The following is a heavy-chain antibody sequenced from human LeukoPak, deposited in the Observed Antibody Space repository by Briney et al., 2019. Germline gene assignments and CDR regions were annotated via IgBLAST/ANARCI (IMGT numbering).Heavy chain of an antibody. J-gene: IGHJ4*02. V-gene: IGHV4-38-2*02. CDR2: IYHSGST. CDR1: GGSISSGYY. CDR3: ARPSSGYYRVDY. D-gene: IGHD3-22*01. Sequence: PSQTLSLTCTVSGGSISSGYYWGWIRQPPGKGLEWIGSIYHSGSTYYNPSLKSRVTISVDTSKNQFSLKLSSVTAADTALYYCARPSSGYYRVDYWGQGTLVTVSS.